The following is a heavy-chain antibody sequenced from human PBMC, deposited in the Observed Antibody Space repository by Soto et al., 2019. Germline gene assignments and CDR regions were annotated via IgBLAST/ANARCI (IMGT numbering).Heavy chain of an antibody. CDR2: IFTTGRT. CDR3: ATVYGDYFHAFPH. CDR1: GLPFSDYA. J-gene: IGHJ3*01. D-gene: IGHD4-17*01. V-gene: IGHV3-23*01. Sequence: GGSLRLSCVASGLPFSDYAMTWVRQAPGMGLEWVSTIFTTGRTKYVDSVTGRFTISRDNSRNTLFLQMNSLRADDTAVYYCATVYGDYFHAFPHWGQGTMVTVSS.